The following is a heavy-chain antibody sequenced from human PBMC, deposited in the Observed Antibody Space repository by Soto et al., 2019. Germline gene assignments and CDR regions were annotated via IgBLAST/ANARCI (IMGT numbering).Heavy chain of an antibody. V-gene: IGHV3-74*03. CDR2: INGDGSTT. J-gene: IGHJ6*03. CDR1: GFTFSSYW. D-gene: IGHD2-15*01. Sequence: EVQLVESGGGIVQPGGSLRLSCAASGFTFSSYWMHWVRQAPGEGLVWVSRINGDGSTTKYAESVTGRFTMSRDNAKNKLYLQMNSLRAEDTAEFYCARDPDISGGLHYYNSIDVWGKGNTVTVSS. CDR3: ARDPDISGGLHYYNSIDV.